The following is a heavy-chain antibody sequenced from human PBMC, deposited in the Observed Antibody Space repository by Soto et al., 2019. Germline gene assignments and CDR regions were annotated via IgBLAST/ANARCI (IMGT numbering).Heavy chain of an antibody. CDR1: GFTFSSYG. D-gene: IGHD1-26*01. CDR2: IWYDGNIK. V-gene: IGHV3-33*01. J-gene: IGHJ4*02. CDR3: ARVSEGGCYYGGLDY. Sequence: QVQLVESGGGVVQPGRSLRLSCAASGFTFSSYGMHWVRQAPGKGLEWVAVIWYDGNIKYYADSVKGRFTISRDNSKTTLFLQMTGLRAEDTAVYYCARVSEGGCYYGGLDYWGQGTLVTVSS.